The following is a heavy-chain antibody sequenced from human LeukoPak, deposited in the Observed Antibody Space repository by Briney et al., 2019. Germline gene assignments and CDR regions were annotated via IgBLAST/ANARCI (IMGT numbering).Heavy chain of an antibody. CDR2: IYYSGST. CDR1: GGSISSYY. D-gene: IGHD1-26*01. Sequence: SETLSLTCTVSGGSISSYYWSWIRQPPGKGLEWIGYIYYSGSTNYNPSLKSRVTISVDTSKNQFSLKLSSVTAADTAVYYCAISGTSEPHYFDYWGQGTLVTVSS. CDR3: AISGTSEPHYFDY. V-gene: IGHV4-59*08. J-gene: IGHJ4*02.